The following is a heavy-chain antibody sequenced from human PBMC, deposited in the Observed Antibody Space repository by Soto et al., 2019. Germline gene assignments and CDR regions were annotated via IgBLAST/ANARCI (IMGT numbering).Heavy chain of an antibody. CDR1: GFTFSSYG. J-gene: IGHJ6*02. V-gene: IGHV3-30*03. Sequence: GGSLRLSCAASGFTFSSYGMHWVRQAPGKGLEWVAVISYDGSNKYYADSVKGRFTISRGNSKNTLYLQMNSLRAEDTAVYYCATSNGGTYYYYYGMDVWGQGTTVTVS. D-gene: IGHD1-26*01. CDR3: ATSNGGTYYYYYGMDV. CDR2: ISYDGSNK.